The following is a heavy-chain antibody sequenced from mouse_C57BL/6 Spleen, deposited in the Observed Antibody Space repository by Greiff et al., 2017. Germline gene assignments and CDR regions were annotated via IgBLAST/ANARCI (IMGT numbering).Heavy chain of an antibody. CDR1: GYTFTSYW. D-gene: IGHD1-1*01. V-gene: IGHV1-69*01. J-gene: IGHJ2*01. Sequence: QVQLQQPGAELVMPGASVQLSCKASGYTFTSYWMHWVKQRPGQGLEWIGEIAPSDSYTNYNQKFKGKSTLTVDKSSSTAYMQLSSLTSDDSAVYDCARLATVVADFDYLGQGTTLTVSS. CDR3: ARLATVVADFDY. CDR2: IAPSDSYT.